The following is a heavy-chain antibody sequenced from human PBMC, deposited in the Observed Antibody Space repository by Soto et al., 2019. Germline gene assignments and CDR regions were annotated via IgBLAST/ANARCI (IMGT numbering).Heavy chain of an antibody. CDR1: GGTFSSYA. CDR2: IIPIFGTA. Sequence: SVKVSCKASGGTFSSYAISWVRQAPGQGLEWMGGIIPIFGTANYAQKFQGRVTITADESTSTAYMELSSLRSEDTAVYYCARAPRILGHITSLGEPSPGILEYWGQGTPVTVSS. J-gene: IGHJ4*02. CDR3: ARAPRILGHITSLGEPSPGILEY. V-gene: IGHV1-69*13. D-gene: IGHD1-1*01.